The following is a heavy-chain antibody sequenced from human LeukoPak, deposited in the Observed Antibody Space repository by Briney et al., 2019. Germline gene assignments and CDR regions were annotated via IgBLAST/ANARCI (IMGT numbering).Heavy chain of an antibody. V-gene: IGHV3-11*01. D-gene: IGHD5-12*01. Sequence: RGSLRLSCAASGFTFSAYYMSWIRQAPGKGLEWVSYISTTGSTIKYADSVKGRFTISRDNAKNSLFLHMNSLRAEDTAVYYCVRLKAAYTGYDIIDYWGQGTLITVSP. CDR1: GFTFSAYY. CDR3: VRLKAAYTGYDIIDY. CDR2: ISTTGSTI. J-gene: IGHJ4*02.